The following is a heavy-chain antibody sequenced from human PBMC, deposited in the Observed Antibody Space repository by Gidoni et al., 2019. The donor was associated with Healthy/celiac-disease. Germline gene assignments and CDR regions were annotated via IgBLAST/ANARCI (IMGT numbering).Heavy chain of an antibody. D-gene: IGHD6-19*01. V-gene: IGHV1-69*06. J-gene: IGHJ6*03. CDR1: GGTFSSYA. CDR2: IIPIFGTA. Sequence: QVQLVQSGAEVKKPGSSVKVSCKASGGTFSSYAISWVRQAPGQGLEWMGGIIPIFGTANYAQKFQGRVTITADKSTSTAYMELSSLRSEDTAVYYCARGGESSGWYDYYYYMDVWGKGTTVTVSS. CDR3: ARGGESSGWYDYYYYMDV.